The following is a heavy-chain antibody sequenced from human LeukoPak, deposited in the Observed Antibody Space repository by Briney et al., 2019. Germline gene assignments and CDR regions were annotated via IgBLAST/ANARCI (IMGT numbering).Heavy chain of an antibody. CDR2: INHSGST. CDR3: ARALLYYYGSGSYNF. V-gene: IGHV4-34*01. D-gene: IGHD3-10*01. CDR1: GGSFSGYY. Sequence: SETLSLTCAVYGGSFSGYYWSWIRQPPGKGLEWIGEINHSGSTHYNPSLKSRVTISVDTSKNQFSLKLSSVTAADTAVYYCARALLYYYGSGSYNFWGQGTLVTVSS. J-gene: IGHJ4*02.